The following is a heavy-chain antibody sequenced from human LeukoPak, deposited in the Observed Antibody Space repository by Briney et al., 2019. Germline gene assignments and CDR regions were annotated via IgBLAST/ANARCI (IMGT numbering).Heavy chain of an antibody. J-gene: IGHJ4*02. D-gene: IGHD5-24*01. Sequence: ASVEVSCKASGYTFTGYYMHWVRQAPGQGLEWMGWINPNSGGTNYAQKFQGRVTMTRDTSISTAYMELSRLRSDDTAVYYCARGEEMATIYDYWGQGTLVTVSS. CDR1: GYTFTGYY. CDR3: ARGEEMATIYDY. CDR2: INPNSGGT. V-gene: IGHV1-2*02.